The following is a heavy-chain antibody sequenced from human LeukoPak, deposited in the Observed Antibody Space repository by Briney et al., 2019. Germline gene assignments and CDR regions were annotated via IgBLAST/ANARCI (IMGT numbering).Heavy chain of an antibody. CDR1: GGSISSSNW. CDR2: IYYSGST. V-gene: IGHV4-28*03. J-gene: IGHJ4*02. CDR3: ARVDYDSSGYYAYYFDY. Sequence: SETLSLTCAVSGGSISSSNWWGWIRQPPGKGLEWIGYIYYSGSTYYNPSLKSRVTMSVDTSKNQFSLKLSSVTAVDTAVYYCARVDYDSSGYYAYYFDYWGQGTLVTVSS. D-gene: IGHD3-22*01.